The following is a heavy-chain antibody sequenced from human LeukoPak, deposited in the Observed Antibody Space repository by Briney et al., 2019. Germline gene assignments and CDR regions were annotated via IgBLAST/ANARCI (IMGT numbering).Heavy chain of an antibody. V-gene: IGHV4-59*11. CDR3: TRGGGSGCYFGIPRYYFDA. D-gene: IGHD3-22*01. Sequence: KPSETLSLTCTVSGGSLEGLYWSWIRQSPEKGLEWIGNVFHTGVTSYNLSLKSRVTISVDTSRNQFSLTMTSMTAADTAIYYCTRGGGSGCYFGIPRYYFDAWGQGVLVTVSS. CDR2: VFHTGVT. J-gene: IGHJ4*02. CDR1: GGSLEGLY.